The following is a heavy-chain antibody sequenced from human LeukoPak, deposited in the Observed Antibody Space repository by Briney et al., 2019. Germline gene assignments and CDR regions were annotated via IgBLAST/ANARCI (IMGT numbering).Heavy chain of an antibody. J-gene: IGHJ4*02. D-gene: IGHD1-26*01. Sequence: GGSLRLSCATSGFTFIDHGMTWVRQAPGRGLERVSTIDTRGENTFYADAVKGRFTISRDNSKNTVYLQMDSLRVEDTAIYYCAKNSGTYYYWGLGALVTV. CDR1: GFTFIDHG. CDR2: IDTRGENT. V-gene: IGHV3-23*01. CDR3: AKNSGTYYY.